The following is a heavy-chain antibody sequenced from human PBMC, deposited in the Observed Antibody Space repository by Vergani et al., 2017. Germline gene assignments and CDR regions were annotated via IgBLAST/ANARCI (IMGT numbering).Heavy chain of an antibody. CDR1: GFTSAGYD. Sequence: EVQLEESGGGLVLPGRSLRLSCVASGFTSAGYDMHWVRQAQGKGLGWVSGISWNSNSIGYADSVKGSFTISRYNSKNSLYWQMNSLGAEDTPLYYCAKDLGTSSGGGWIDPWGQGTLVTVSS. J-gene: IGHJ5*02. CDR3: AKDLGTSSGGGWIDP. D-gene: IGHD6-6*01. CDR2: ISWNSNSI. V-gene: IGHV3-9*02.